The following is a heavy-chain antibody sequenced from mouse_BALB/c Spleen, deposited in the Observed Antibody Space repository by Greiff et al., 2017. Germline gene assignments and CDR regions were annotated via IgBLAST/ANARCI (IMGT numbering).Heavy chain of an antibody. J-gene: IGHJ4*01. CDR3: ASYGNYYYAMDY. D-gene: IGHD2-1*01. CDR1: GYTFTSYT. V-gene: IGHV1-4*02. Sequence: QVQLKQSAAELARPGASVKMSCKASGYTFTSYTMHWVKQRPGQGLEWIGYINPSSGYTEYNQKFKDKTTLTADKSSSTAYMQLSSLTSEDSAVYYCASYGNYYYAMDYWGQGTSVTVSS. CDR2: INPSSGYT.